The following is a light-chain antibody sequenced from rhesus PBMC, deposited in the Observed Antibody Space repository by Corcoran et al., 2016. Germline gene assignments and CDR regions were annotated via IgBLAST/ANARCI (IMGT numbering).Light chain of an antibody. V-gene: IGKV1-22*01. CDR2: RAS. J-gene: IGKJ2*01. Sequence: DIQMTQSPSSLSASVGDTVTITCRASQGISRWLAWYQQKPGKAPKLLIYRASSLQSGVPSRFSGSGTGTDFTLPISSLQSEDFATYYCQQYSSRPYTFGQGTKVEIK. CDR1: QGISRW. CDR3: QQYSSRPYT.